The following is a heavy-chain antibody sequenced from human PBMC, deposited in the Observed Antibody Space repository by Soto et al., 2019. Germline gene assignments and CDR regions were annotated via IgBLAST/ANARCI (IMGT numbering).Heavy chain of an antibody. Sequence: QVQVVQSGAEVKKPGASVKVSCKASGYTFTSYGISWVRQAPGQGLEWMGWINTYNGNTNYAQNLQGRVTMTTDTSTSTAYMEVRSLRADDTAVYYCAREKYGDYAYWGQGTLVTVSS. CDR3: AREKYGDYAY. CDR2: INTYNGNT. D-gene: IGHD4-17*01. CDR1: GYTFTSYG. V-gene: IGHV1-18*01. J-gene: IGHJ4*02.